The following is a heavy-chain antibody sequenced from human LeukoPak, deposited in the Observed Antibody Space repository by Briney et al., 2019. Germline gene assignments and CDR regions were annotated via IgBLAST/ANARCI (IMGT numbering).Heavy chain of an antibody. CDR3: AREMTTLTKFGLDI. D-gene: IGHD4-17*01. Sequence: GGSLRLSCGASGFTFSRHWMYWVRQAPGQGLVWVSRINSDGTRTRYADSVKGRFTISRDNAKNTLYLQMNSLRAEDAAVYYCAREMTTLTKFGLDIWGQGTVVTVSS. CDR1: GFTFSRHW. V-gene: IGHV3-74*01. CDR2: INSDGTRT. J-gene: IGHJ3*02.